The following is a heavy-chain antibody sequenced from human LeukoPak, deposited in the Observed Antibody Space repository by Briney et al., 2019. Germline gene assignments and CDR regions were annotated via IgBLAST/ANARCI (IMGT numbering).Heavy chain of an antibody. D-gene: IGHD2-2*02. CDR2: IKQDGSEK. Sequence: GGSLRLSCAASGFTFSSYWMSWVRQAPGKGLEWVANIKQDGSEKYYVDSVKGRFTISRDNAKNSLYLQMNSLRAEDTAVYYCATDGGYCSSTSCYRGDYFDFWGQGTLVTVSS. CDR3: ATDGGYCSSTSCYRGDYFDF. CDR1: GFTFSSYW. J-gene: IGHJ4*02. V-gene: IGHV3-7*01.